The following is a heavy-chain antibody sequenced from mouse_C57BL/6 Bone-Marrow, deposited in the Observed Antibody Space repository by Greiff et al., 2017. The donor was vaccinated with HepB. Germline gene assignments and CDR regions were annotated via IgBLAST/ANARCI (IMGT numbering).Heavy chain of an antibody. CDR1: GYTFTEYT. CDR3: ARHERAYGYDGYAMDY. V-gene: IGHV1-62-2*01. D-gene: IGHD2-2*01. CDR2: FYPGSGSI. Sequence: VKLVESGAELVKPGASVKLSCKASGYTFTEYTIHWVKQRSGQGLEWIGWFYPGSGSIKYNEKFKDKATLTADKSSSTVYMELSRLTSEDSAVYFCARHERAYGYDGYAMDYWGQGTSVTVSS. J-gene: IGHJ4*01.